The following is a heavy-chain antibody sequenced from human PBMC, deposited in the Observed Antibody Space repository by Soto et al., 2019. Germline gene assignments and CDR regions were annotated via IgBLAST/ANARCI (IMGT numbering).Heavy chain of an antibody. CDR1: GFTFSIYA. CDR2: ISGNCGT. Sequence: LSLSCAASGFTFSIYAMSWVRQAPAKGLEWASTISGNCGTSYADFVRGRFTIARDNSKSTLYLQMNILRVDDTVVYYCAKDAPGSGWLRDYWGQGTLVTVSS. V-gene: IGHV3-23*01. D-gene: IGHD3-22*01. J-gene: IGHJ4*02. CDR3: AKDAPGSGWLRDY.